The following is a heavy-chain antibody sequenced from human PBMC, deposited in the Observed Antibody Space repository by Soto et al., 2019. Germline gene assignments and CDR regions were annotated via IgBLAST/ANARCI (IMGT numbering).Heavy chain of an antibody. CDR3: AKDRDDIGMVDAFDI. CDR1: GGSFSGYY. J-gene: IGHJ3*02. V-gene: IGHV3-53*01. CDR2: IQSGGPT. Sequence: PSETLSLTCAVYGGSFSGYYWSWIRQPPGKGLEWVSLIQSGGPTYYADSVKGRFTISRDTSKNTLHLQMDSLRAEDTAVYYCAKDRDDIGMVDAFDIWGQGTMVTVSS. D-gene: IGHD2-15*01.